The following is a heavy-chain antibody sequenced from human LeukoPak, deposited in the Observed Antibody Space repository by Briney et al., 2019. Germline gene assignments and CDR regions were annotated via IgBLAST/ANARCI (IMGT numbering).Heavy chain of an antibody. CDR1: GFTFSSYG. D-gene: IGHD3-10*01. V-gene: IGHV3-23*01. Sequence: GGSLRLSCAASGFTFSSYGMTWVRQAPGKGLEWVSAISGSGGSTYYADSVKRRPPISRDNSKNTLYLQVNSLRGEDTDVYYRAKFGLAGSGRFHDAFDIWGEGTMVTVSS. CDR3: AKFGLAGSGRFHDAFDI. CDR2: ISGSGGST. J-gene: IGHJ3*02.